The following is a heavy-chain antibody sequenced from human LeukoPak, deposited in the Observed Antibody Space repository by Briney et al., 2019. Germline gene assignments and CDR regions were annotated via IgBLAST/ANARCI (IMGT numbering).Heavy chain of an antibody. CDR2: IIPIFGTA. D-gene: IGHD3-10*01. CDR3: ARQSSGSYYNEGYYFDY. CDR1: GGTFSSYA. Sequence: GASVKVSCKASGGTFSSYAISWVRQAPGQGLEWMGGIIPIFGTANYAQKFQGRVTITADESTSTAYLQWSSLKASDTAMYYCARQSSGSYYNEGYYFDYWGQGTLVTVSS. J-gene: IGHJ4*02. V-gene: IGHV1-69*01.